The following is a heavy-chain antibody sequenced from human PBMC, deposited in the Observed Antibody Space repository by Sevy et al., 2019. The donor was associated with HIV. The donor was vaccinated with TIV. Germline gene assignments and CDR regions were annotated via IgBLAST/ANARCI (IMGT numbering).Heavy chain of an antibody. V-gene: IGHV3-30*18. CDR1: GFTFSSYG. D-gene: IGHD2-2*02. J-gene: IGHJ5*02. CDR3: AKDWGDIVVVPAAIRGFDP. CDR2: ISYDGSNK. Sequence: GGSLRLPCAASGFTFSSYGMHWVRQAPGKGLEWVAVISYDGSNKYYADSVKGRFTISRDNSKNTLYLQMNSLRAEDTAVYYCAKDWGDIVVVPAAIRGFDPWGQGTLVTVSS.